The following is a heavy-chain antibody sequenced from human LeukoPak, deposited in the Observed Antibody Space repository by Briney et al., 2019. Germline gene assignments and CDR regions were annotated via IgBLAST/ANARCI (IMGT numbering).Heavy chain of an antibody. J-gene: IGHJ6*03. CDR2: IKQDGSEK. Sequence: GGSLRLSCAASGFTFSSYWMSWVRQAPGKGLEWVANIKQDGSEKYYVDSVKGRFTTSRDNAKNSLYLQMNSLRAEDTAVYYCARERRTNNYYYYMDVWGKGTTATVSS. CDR1: GFTFSSYW. D-gene: IGHD2-2*01. V-gene: IGHV3-7*01. CDR3: ARERRTNNYYYYMDV.